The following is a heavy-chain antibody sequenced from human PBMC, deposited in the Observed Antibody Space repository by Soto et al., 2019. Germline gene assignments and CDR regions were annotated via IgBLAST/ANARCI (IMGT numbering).Heavy chain of an antibody. CDR1: GFTFSSYS. Sequence: EVQLVESGGGLVKPGGSLRLSCAASGFTFSSYSMNWVRQAPGKGLEWVSSISSSSSYIYYADSVKGRFTISRDNAKNPLYLQMNSLRAEYTAVYYCARDPYGSGSPFDYWGQGTLVTVSS. CDR2: ISSSSSYI. V-gene: IGHV3-21*01. CDR3: ARDPYGSGSPFDY. D-gene: IGHD3-10*01. J-gene: IGHJ4*02.